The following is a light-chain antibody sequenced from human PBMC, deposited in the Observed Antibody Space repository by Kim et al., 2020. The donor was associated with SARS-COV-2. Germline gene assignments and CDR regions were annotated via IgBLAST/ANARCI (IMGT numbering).Light chain of an antibody. CDR3: QHYYTWPFT. V-gene: IGKV3-15*01. CDR1: QNVNSD. Sequence: VSSGERATLSCRASQNVNSDLAWYQQKPVQAPRLLIYDASTRSPGLPDRFSGSGSGREFTLTISSLQSEDFAVYYCQHYYTWPFTFGQGTKLEI. J-gene: IGKJ2*01. CDR2: DAS.